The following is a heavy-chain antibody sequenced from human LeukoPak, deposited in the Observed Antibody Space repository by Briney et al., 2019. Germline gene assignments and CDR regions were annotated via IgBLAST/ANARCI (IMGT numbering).Heavy chain of an antibody. V-gene: IGHV4-34*01. J-gene: IGHJ5*02. Sequence: SETLSLTCAVYGGSFSGYYWSWIRQPPGKGLEWIGEINHSGSTNYNPSLKSRVTISVDTSKNQFSLKLSSVTAADTAVYYCARPKSRLSWFDPWGRGTLVTVSS. CDR2: INHSGST. CDR3: ARPKSRLSWFDP. CDR1: GGSFSGYY.